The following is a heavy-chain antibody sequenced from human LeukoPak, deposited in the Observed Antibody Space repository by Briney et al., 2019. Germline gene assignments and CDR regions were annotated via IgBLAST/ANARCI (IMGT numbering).Heavy chain of an antibody. Sequence: PSETLSLTCTVSGGSISSGDYYWSWIRQPPGKGLEWIGYIYYSGSTYYNPSLKSRVTISLDTSKNQFSLKLSSVTAADTAVYYCARGQDCSSTSCYFDYWGQGTLVTVSS. J-gene: IGHJ4*02. D-gene: IGHD2-2*01. CDR2: IYYSGST. V-gene: IGHV4-30-4*08. CDR1: GGSISSGDYY. CDR3: ARGQDCSSTSCYFDY.